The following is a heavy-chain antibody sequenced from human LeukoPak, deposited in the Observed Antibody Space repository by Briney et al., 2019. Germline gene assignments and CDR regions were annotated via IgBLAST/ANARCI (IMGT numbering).Heavy chain of an antibody. D-gene: IGHD3-22*01. Sequence: PGGSLRLSCAASGFTVSSNYMSWVRQAPGKGLEWVSSISSSSSYIYYADSVKGRFTISRGNAKNSLHLQMNSLRAEDTAVYYCAKNYYDSSGLFDYWGQGTLVIVSS. J-gene: IGHJ4*02. V-gene: IGHV3-21*01. CDR1: GFTVSSNY. CDR2: ISSSSSYI. CDR3: AKNYYDSSGLFDY.